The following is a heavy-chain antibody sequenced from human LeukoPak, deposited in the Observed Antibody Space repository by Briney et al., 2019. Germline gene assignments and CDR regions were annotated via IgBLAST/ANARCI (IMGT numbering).Heavy chain of an antibody. D-gene: IGHD3-9*01. Sequence: PSETLSLTCAVYGGSFSGYYWSWIRQPPGKGLEWIGEINHSGSTNYNPSLKSRVTISVDTSKNQFSLKLSSVTAADTAVYYCARQPKYDILTGYSEGYYFDYWGQGTLVTVSS. CDR1: GGSFSGYY. V-gene: IGHV4-34*01. J-gene: IGHJ4*02. CDR2: INHSGST. CDR3: ARQPKYDILTGYSEGYYFDY.